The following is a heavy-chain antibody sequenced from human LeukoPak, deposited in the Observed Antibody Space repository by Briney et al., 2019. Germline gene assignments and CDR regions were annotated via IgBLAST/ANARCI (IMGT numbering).Heavy chain of an antibody. J-gene: IGHJ6*02. CDR3: ARDTDSSGYYSNYYYYGMDV. CDR2: ISSSGSTI. CDR1: GFTFGDYY. V-gene: IGHV3-11*01. Sequence: GGSLRLSCAASGFTFGDYYMSWIRQAPGKGLEWVSYISSSGSTIYYADSVKGRFTISRDNAKNSLYLQMNSLRAEDTAVYYCARDTDSSGYYSNYYYYGMDVWGQGTTVTVSS. D-gene: IGHD3-22*01.